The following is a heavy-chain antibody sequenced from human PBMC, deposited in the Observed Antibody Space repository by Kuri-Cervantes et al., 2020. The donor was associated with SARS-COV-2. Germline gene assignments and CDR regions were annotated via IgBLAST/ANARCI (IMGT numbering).Heavy chain of an antibody. CDR1: GGSISSSSYY. Sequence: GSLRLSCTVSGGSISSSSYYWGWIRQPPGKGLEWIGSIYYSGSTYYNPSLKSRVTISVDTSKNQFSLKLSSVTAADTAVYYCARDGPPSYGSGSYPNWFDPWGQGTLVTVSS. J-gene: IGHJ5*02. V-gene: IGHV4-39*02. CDR2: IYYSGST. D-gene: IGHD3-10*01. CDR3: ARDGPPSYGSGSYPNWFDP.